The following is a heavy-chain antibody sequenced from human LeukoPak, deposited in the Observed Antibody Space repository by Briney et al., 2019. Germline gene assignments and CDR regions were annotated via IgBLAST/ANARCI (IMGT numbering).Heavy chain of an antibody. CDR3: ARGGPVAATLYY. CDR2: IYYSGST. V-gene: IGHV4-59*01. D-gene: IGHD2-15*01. J-gene: IGHJ4*02. CDR1: GGSISSYY. Sequence: SETLSLTCTVSGGSISSYYWSWIRQPPGKGLEWIGYIYYSGSTNYNPSLKSRVTISVDTSKNQFFLKLSSVTAADTAVYYCARGGPVAATLYYWGQGTLVTVSS.